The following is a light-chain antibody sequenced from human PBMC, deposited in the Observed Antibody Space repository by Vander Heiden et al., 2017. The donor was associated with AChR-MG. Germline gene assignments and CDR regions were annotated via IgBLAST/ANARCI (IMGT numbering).Light chain of an antibody. CDR1: RSDAGRHQS. CDR2: DIT. V-gene: IGLV2-14*01. J-gene: IGLJ3*02. Sequence: QSPPTHPASAPGSPGQPITIFRTGSRSDAGRHQSVPWHQQRPRKAPQLINYDITQRPSEVTNRFAGSKTGDTASITITGLRAEDEAAYYYSTSTTFNAWVFGGGTKVTVL. CDR3: STSTTFNAWV.